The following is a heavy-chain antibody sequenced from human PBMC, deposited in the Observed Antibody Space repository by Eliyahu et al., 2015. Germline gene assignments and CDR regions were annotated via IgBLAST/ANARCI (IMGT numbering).Heavy chain of an antibody. Sequence: QVHLQQWGAGLLKPSETLSLTCGVSNASFNIFYWSWIRQTPAKGLEWIGEVDRSENPTYNPSLRGRVIISVDTAQNQFSLKVISVTAADSAVYYCAISEDRVRDHFDVNGYRRPSMDVWAQGTTVTVSS. CDR2: VDRSENP. V-gene: IGHV4-34*01. CDR1: NASFNIFY. D-gene: IGHD3-16*02. J-gene: IGHJ6*02. CDR3: AISEDRVRDHFDVNGYRRPSMDV.